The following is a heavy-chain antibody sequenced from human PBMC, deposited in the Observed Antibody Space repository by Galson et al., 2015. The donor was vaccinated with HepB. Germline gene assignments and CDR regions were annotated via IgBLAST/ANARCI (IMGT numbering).Heavy chain of an antibody. D-gene: IGHD5-18*01. CDR2: ISYDGSNK. CDR3: AKDRDTAMAPLGTYGMDV. CDR1: GFTFSSYG. V-gene: IGHV3-30*18. J-gene: IGHJ6*02. Sequence: SLRLSCAASGFTFSSYGMHWVRQAPGKGLEWVAVISYDGSNKYYADSVKGRFTISRDNSKNTLYLQMNSLRAEDTAVYYCAKDRDTAMAPLGTYGMDVWGQGTMVTVSS.